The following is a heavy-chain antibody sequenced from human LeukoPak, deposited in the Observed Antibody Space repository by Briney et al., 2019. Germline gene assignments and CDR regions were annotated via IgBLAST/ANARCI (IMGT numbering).Heavy chain of an antibody. J-gene: IGHJ4*02. D-gene: IGHD3-9*01. V-gene: IGHV1-18*01. CDR3: ARDRYYDILTGVDY. CDR2: ISAYNGNT. CDR1: GYTFTSYG. Sequence: GASVKVSCKASGYTFTSYGISWVRQAPGQGLEWMGWISAYNGNTNYAQKLQGRVTMTTDTSTSTAYMELRSLRSDDTAVYYCARDRYYDILTGVDYWGQGTLVTVSS.